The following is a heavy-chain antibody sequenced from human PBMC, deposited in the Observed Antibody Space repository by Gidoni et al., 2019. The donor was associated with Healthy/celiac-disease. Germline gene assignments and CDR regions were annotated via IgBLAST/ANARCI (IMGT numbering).Heavy chain of an antibody. D-gene: IGHD1-26*01. CDR2: IIPIFGTA. CDR1: GGTFSSYA. Sequence: QGQVVQSGAEVKKRGSSVKGPCKDSGGTFSSYAIRWVRQAPGQGLAWMGGIIPIFGTAHYAHKFQGRVTITADDSTSTASMELSSLRSEDTAVYYCAREIVGATVGMDVWGQGTTVTVSS. CDR3: AREIVGATVGMDV. V-gene: IGHV1-69*01. J-gene: IGHJ6*02.